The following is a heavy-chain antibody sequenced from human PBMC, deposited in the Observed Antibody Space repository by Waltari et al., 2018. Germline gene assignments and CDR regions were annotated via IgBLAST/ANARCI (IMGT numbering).Heavy chain of an antibody. CDR3: ARDTYSNYLYYFDS. Sequence: QVQLQESGPGLVKPSETLSLTCAVSGYSISSGYYWGWIRQPPGKGLEWIGSIYHSGSTYYNPSLKSRVTMSIDTPNYQFSLKLSSVTAADAAVYYCARDTYSNYLYYFDSWGQGTLVTVSS. CDR2: IYHSGST. J-gene: IGHJ4*02. V-gene: IGHV4-38-2*02. D-gene: IGHD4-4*01. CDR1: GYSISSGYY.